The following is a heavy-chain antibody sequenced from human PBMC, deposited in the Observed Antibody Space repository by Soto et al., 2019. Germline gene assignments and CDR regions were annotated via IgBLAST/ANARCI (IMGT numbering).Heavy chain of an antibody. D-gene: IGHD5-12*01. V-gene: IGHV2-5*02. J-gene: IGHJ5*02. Sequence: SGPTLVKPTQTLTLTCTFSGFSLNTSGVGVGWIRQPPGKALEWLALIYWDDDKRYSPSLKSRLTITKDTSKNQVVLTMTNMDPVDTATYYCAHTPHDRGYTTNRFDPWGQGTLVTVSS. CDR3: AHTPHDRGYTTNRFDP. CDR1: GFSLNTSGVG. CDR2: IYWDDDK.